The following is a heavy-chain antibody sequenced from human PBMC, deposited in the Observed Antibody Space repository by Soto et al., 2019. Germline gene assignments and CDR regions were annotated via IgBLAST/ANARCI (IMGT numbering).Heavy chain of an antibody. CDR2: ISYSGST. Sequence: QVQLQESGPGLVTPSETLSLTCTVSGVSVSDYYWSCIRQPPGKGLEWIGYISYSGSTNYTPSLQGRVPISVDTAKNQLSLKVSSVTAADTAVYYCARDGGSGTTSSSGTAYGMDVWGQGTTVTVSS. CDR1: GVSVSDYY. D-gene: IGHD2-15*01. J-gene: IGHJ6*02. V-gene: IGHV4-59*02. CDR3: ARDGGSGTTSSSGTAYGMDV.